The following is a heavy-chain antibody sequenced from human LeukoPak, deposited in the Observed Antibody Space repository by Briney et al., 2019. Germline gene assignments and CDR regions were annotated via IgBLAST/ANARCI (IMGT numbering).Heavy chain of an antibody. CDR3: ARDARGAAAADDAFDL. CDR2: MNPNSGAT. Sequence: ASVKFSGQPPGYTFRNHDLDGVGQAPGQGLEGMGWMNPNSGATGYAQKFQGRVTMTRNPSINTAYMELSGLRVEDTAVYYCARDARGAAAADDAFDLWGQGTMVTVSS. CDR1: GYTFRNHD. D-gene: IGHD6-13*01. V-gene: IGHV1-8*01. J-gene: IGHJ3*01.